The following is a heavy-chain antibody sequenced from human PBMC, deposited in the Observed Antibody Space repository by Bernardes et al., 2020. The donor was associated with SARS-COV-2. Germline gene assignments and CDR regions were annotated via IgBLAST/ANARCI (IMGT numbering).Heavy chain of an antibody. J-gene: IGHJ6*02. CDR3: ARGYGVVVPAAAGYYYDGMDV. D-gene: IGHD2-2*01. V-gene: IGHV4-34*01. CDR2: IHHSGST. Sequence: SETLSLTCAVYGGSFSGYYWSWIRQPPGKGLEWIWEIHHSGSTNYNPSLKSRVTISVDTSKNHFSLKLSSVTAADTAVYYCARGYGVVVPAAAGYYYDGMDVWGQGTTVTVSS. CDR1: GGSFSGYY.